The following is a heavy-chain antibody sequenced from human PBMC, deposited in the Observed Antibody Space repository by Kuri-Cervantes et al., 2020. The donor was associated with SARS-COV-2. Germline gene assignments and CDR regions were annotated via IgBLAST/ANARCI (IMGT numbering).Heavy chain of an antibody. CDR3: ARGGYSRGWFAYYFDY. V-gene: IGHV3-20*04. Sequence: GESLKISCAASGFTFDDYGMSWVRQAPGKGLEWVSGINWNGGSTGYADSVKGRFTISRDNAKNSLYLQMNSLRAEDTALYYCARGGYSRGWFAYYFDYWCQGTLVTVSS. D-gene: IGHD6-19*01. J-gene: IGHJ4*02. CDR2: INWNGGST. CDR1: GFTFDDYG.